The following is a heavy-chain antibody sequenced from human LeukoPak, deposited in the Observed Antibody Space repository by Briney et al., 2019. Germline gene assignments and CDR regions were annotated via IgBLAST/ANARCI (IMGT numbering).Heavy chain of an antibody. J-gene: IGHJ5*02. Sequence: GGSLRLSCAASGFTFSSYAMHWVRQAPGKGLEWAAFIHYDGSNNYYADSVKGRFTISRDNAKNMLYLQINSLRVEDTAIYYCARGGKLEPTAMPTWGQGSLVVVSS. CDR2: IHYDGSNN. V-gene: IGHV3-30*02. CDR1: GFTFSSYA. CDR3: ARGGKLEPTAMPT. D-gene: IGHD2-2*01.